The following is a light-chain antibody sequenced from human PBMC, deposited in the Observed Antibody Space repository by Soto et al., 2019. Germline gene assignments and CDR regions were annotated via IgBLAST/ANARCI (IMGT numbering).Light chain of an antibody. CDR1: QSVSNNY. CDR2: GAS. J-gene: IGKJ1*01. V-gene: IGKV3-20*01. Sequence: EIVLTQSPGTLSLSPGERATLSCRASQSVSNNYLAWYQQKPGQAPRLLIYGASSRAPGIPDRFSGSGSGTDFTLTISRLEPEDFAVYYCQQYGSSPWTFGQGTKVKIK. CDR3: QQYGSSPWT.